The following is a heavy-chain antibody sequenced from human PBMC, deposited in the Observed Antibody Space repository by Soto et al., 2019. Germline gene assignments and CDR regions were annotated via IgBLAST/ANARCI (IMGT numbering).Heavy chain of an antibody. J-gene: IGHJ4*02. V-gene: IGHV4-4*07. Sequence: QVQLQESGPGLVKPSETLSLTCTVSGGSISSYYWSWIRRPAGKGLEWIGRIYTSGSTNYNPSLKSRVTMSVDTSKNQFSLKLSSVTAADTAVYYCARDGDYYGSGNTPFYFDYWGQGTLVTVSS. D-gene: IGHD3-10*01. CDR2: IYTSGST. CDR3: ARDGDYYGSGNTPFYFDY. CDR1: GGSISSYY.